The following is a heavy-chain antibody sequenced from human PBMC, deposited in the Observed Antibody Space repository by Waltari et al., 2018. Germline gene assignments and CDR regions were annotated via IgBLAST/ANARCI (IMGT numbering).Heavy chain of an antibody. CDR2: TNPNSGGT. D-gene: IGHD1-26*01. J-gene: IGHJ4*02. V-gene: IGHV1-2*02. CDR3: ARYSGSYYGRDFSVDY. CDR1: GYTFTGYY. Sequence: QVQLVQSGAEVKKPGASVEVSCKASGYTFTGYYMHWVRQAPGQGLEWVGWTNPNSGGTNYAQKFQGRVTMTSDTSISTAYMELSRLRSDDTAVYYCARYSGSYYGRDFSVDYWGQGTLVTVSS.